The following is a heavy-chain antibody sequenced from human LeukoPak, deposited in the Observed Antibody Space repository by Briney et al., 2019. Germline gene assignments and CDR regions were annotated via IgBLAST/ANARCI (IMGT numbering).Heavy chain of an antibody. J-gene: IGHJ3*02. CDR1: VGTFSSYT. D-gene: IGHD2-2*01. CDR3: ARGSQLLGFDAFDI. Sequence: ASVKVSCKASVGTFSSYTISWVRQAPGQGLEWMGRIIPILGIANYAQKFQGRVTITADKSTSTAYMELSSLRSEDTAVYYCARGSQLLGFDAFDIWGQGTMVTVSS. V-gene: IGHV1-69*02. CDR2: IIPILGIA.